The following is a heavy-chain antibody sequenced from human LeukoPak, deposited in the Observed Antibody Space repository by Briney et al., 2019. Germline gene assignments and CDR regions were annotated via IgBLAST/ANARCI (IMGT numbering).Heavy chain of an antibody. CDR3: ASSLSQGSYYVTDY. D-gene: IGHD3-10*01. CDR1: GFTFSSYA. V-gene: IGHV3-30*04. J-gene: IGHJ4*02. Sequence: GGSLRLSCAASGFTFSSYAMHWVRQAPGKGLEWVAVISYDGSNKYYADSMKGRFTISRDNSKNTLYLQMNSLRAEDTAVYYCASSLSQGSYYVTDYWGQGTLVTVSS. CDR2: ISYDGSNK.